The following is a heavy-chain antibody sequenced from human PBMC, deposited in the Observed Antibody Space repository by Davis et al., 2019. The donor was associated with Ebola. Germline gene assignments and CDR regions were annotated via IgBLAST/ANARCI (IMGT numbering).Heavy chain of an antibody. Sequence: AASVKVSCKASGYTFTGYYMHWVRQAPGQGFEWMGWINPNSGGTNYAQRFQGRVTMTRDTSISTAYMELSRLRSDDTAVYYCARTSESYYYYGMDVWGQGTTVTVSS. CDR3: ARTSESYYYYGMDV. J-gene: IGHJ6*02. V-gene: IGHV1-2*02. CDR2: INPNSGGT. D-gene: IGHD3-3*01. CDR1: GYTFTGYY.